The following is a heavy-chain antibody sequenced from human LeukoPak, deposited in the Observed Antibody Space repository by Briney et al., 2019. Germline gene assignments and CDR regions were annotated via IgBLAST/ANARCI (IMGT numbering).Heavy chain of an antibody. CDR3: ARRSVTDSYDY. CDR2: IYPGDSTT. CDR1: GYSFTNYW. Sequence: PGESLKISCKGSGYSFTNYWIGWVRQMPGKGLEWVGIIYPGDSTTRYSPSFQGQVTISADKSISTAYLQWNSLRASDTAMYYCARRSVTDSYDYWGQGTLVTVSS. J-gene: IGHJ4*02. D-gene: IGHD2-21*02. V-gene: IGHV5-51*01.